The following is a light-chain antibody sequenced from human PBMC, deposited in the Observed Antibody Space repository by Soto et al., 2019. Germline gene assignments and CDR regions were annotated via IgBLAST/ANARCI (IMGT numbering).Light chain of an antibody. CDR2: DVS. V-gene: IGLV2-14*03. J-gene: IGLJ1*01. Sequence: QSALTQPASVSGPPGQSITISCTGTSSDVGGYNYVSWYQQHPGKAPKLMIYDVSNRPSGVSNRFSGSKSGNTASLTISGLQAEDEADYYCSSSTSRSTYVFGSGTKVTVL. CDR3: SSSTSRSTYV. CDR1: SSDVGGYNY.